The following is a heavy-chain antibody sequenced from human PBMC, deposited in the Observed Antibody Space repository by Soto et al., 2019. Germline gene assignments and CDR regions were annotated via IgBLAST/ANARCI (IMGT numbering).Heavy chain of an antibody. CDR3: ASQIPSRGYSGYDSGYYFDY. D-gene: IGHD5-12*01. CDR1: GFTFSSYW. V-gene: IGHV3-7*01. Sequence: GGSLRLSCAASGFTFSSYWMSWVRQAPGKGLEWVANIKQDGSEKYYVDSVKGRFTISRDNAKNSLYLQMNSLRAEDTAVYYCASQIPSRGYSGYDSGYYFDYWGQGTLVTVSS. J-gene: IGHJ4*02. CDR2: IKQDGSEK.